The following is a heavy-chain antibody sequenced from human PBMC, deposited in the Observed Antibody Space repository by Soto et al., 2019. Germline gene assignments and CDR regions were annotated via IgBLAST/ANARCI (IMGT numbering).Heavy chain of an antibody. Sequence: LSLTCTVSGGSVSSGSYYWSWIRQPPGKGLEWIGYIYYSGSTNYNPSLKSRVTTSVDTSKNQFSLKLSSVTAADTAVYYCAREYYDILTGYPPYYYYGMDVWGQGTTVTVSS. V-gene: IGHV4-61*01. CDR2: IYYSGST. D-gene: IGHD3-9*01. J-gene: IGHJ6*02. CDR1: GGSVSSGSYY. CDR3: AREYYDILTGYPPYYYYGMDV.